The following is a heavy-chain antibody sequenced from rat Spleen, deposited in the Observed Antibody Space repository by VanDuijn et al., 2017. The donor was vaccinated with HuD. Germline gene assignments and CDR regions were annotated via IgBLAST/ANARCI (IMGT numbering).Heavy chain of an antibody. D-gene: IGHD1-2*01. CDR3: ARADVAGLSTDGI. CDR1: GFSLTSNG. V-gene: IGHV2-1*01. J-gene: IGHJ2*01. Sequence: QVQLKESGPGLVQPSQTLSLTCTVSGFSLTSNGVSWVRQPPGKGLEWMGGLWGDGSTDFNSALKSRLSINRDTSKSQVFLKMNSLQTDDTAIYFCARADVAGLSTDGIWGQGIMVTVSS. CDR2: LWGDGST.